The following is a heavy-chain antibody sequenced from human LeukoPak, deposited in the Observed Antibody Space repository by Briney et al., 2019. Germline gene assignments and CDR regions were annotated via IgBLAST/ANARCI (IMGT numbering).Heavy chain of an antibody. D-gene: IGHD2-2*01. CDR1: GFTFRSYT. V-gene: IGHV3-23*01. Sequence: GGSLRLSCAASGFTFRSYTMNWVRQAPGKGLEWVSGIIGGAGGTYYADSVKGRFTISRDNAKNTLYLQMNSLRAEDTAVYYCAHGSMYQLDYWGQGTLVTVSS. J-gene: IGHJ4*02. CDR3: AHGSMYQLDY. CDR2: IIGGAGGT.